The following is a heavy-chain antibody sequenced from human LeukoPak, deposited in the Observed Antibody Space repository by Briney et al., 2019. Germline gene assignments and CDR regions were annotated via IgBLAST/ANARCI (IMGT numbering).Heavy chain of an antibody. Sequence: PGRSLRLSCAASGFTFSSYGMRWVRQAPGEGLEWVAVIWYDVSNKYYADSVKGRFTISRDKSKNTLYLQMNSLRAEDTAVYYCAKDNPPCGDYVFDYWGQGTLVTVSS. CDR3: AKDNPPCGDYVFDY. CDR2: IWYDVSNK. J-gene: IGHJ4*02. V-gene: IGHV3-33*03. D-gene: IGHD4-17*01. CDR1: GFTFSSYG.